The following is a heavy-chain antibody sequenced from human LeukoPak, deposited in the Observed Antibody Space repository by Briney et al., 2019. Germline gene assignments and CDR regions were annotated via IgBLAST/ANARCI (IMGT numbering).Heavy chain of an antibody. CDR2: ISGDGGST. CDR3: ARSGYGIDY. V-gene: IGHV3-43*02. J-gene: IGHJ4*02. D-gene: IGHD5-12*01. CDR1: GFTFDDYT. Sequence: PGGSLRLSCAASGFTFDDYTMHWVRQAPGKGLEWVSLISGDGGSTYYADSVKGRFTISRDNSKNTLYLQMNSLRAEDTAVYYCARSGYGIDYWGQGTLVTVSS.